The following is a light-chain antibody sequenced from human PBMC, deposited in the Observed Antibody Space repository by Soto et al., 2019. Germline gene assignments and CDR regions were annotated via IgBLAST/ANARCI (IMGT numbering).Light chain of an antibody. Sequence: EIVLTQSPATLSLSPGERATLSCRASQSVSSYLAWYKKKPGQAPRLLIYDASNRATGIPARFSGSGSGTDFTLTISSLEPEDFAVYYCQQRSNWPTFGQGTKVEIK. CDR2: DAS. CDR1: QSVSSY. CDR3: QQRSNWPT. V-gene: IGKV3-11*01. J-gene: IGKJ1*01.